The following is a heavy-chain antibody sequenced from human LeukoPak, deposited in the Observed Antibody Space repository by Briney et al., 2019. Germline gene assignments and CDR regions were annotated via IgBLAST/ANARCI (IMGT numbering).Heavy chain of an antibody. J-gene: IGHJ1*01. CDR3: SKTSGRWD. CDR1: GFTFSNAW. CDR2: IKSKTDGGTT. V-gene: IGHV3-15*01. D-gene: IGHD1-26*01. Sequence: AGGSLRLAWAASGFTFSNAWMSWVRQAPGKGLEWVGRIKSKTDGGTTDYAAPVKGRFTISRDDSKNTVYLQMNSLKNEDTAVYYCSKTSGRWDWGQGTLVTVSS.